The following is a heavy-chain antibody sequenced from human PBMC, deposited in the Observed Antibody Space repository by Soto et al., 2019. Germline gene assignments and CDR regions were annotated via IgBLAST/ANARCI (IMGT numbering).Heavy chain of an antibody. J-gene: IGHJ4*02. Sequence: EVQLVESGGGLVQPGGSLKLSCAASGFTFSDSPMHWVRQASGKGLEWVGRMRNKADSYATAYAASVKGRFTISRDDSKNSAYLQMNSLKTEDTAVYYCSRLVESEPLEEYWGPGTLVSVSS. CDR3: SRLVESEPLEEY. D-gene: IGHD1-26*01. CDR1: GFTFSDSP. V-gene: IGHV3-73*01. CDR2: MRNKADSYAT.